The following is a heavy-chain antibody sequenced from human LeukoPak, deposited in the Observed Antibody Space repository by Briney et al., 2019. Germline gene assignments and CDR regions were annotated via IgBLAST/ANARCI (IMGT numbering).Heavy chain of an antibody. CDR2: INPSGGST. CDR3: ARDRRQQLPRSDAFDI. Sequence: EASVKVSCKASGYTFTSYYMHWVRQAPGQGLEWMGIINPSGGSTSYAQKFQGRVTMTTDTSTSTAYMELRSLRSDDTAVYYCARDRRQQLPRSDAFDIWGQGTMVTVSS. V-gene: IGHV1-46*01. D-gene: IGHD6-13*01. CDR1: GYTFTSYY. J-gene: IGHJ3*02.